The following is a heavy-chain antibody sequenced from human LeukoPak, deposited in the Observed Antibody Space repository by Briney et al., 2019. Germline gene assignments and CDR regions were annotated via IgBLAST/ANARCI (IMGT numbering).Heavy chain of an antibody. Sequence: GGSLRLSCAASGFTFSNYGMSWVRQAPGKGLEWVSTISGSGGNTYYADSVKGRFTISRDTSKNTLYLQMNSLRAEDTAVYYCAKDKAMIVVVISALDYWGQGTLVTVSS. J-gene: IGHJ4*02. D-gene: IGHD3-22*01. CDR3: AKDKAMIVVVISALDY. CDR1: GFTFSNYG. V-gene: IGHV3-23*01. CDR2: ISGSGGNT.